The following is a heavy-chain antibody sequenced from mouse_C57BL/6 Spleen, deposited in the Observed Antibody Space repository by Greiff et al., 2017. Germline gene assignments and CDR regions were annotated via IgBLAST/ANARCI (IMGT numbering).Heavy chain of an antibody. CDR3: ARNDDYDGYYFDD. V-gene: IGHV2-2*01. CDR1: GFSLTSYG. Sequence: QVQLQQSGPGLVQPSQSLSITCTVSGFSLTSYGVHWVRQSPGKGLEWLGVLWSGGSTGYNAAFITILSISKDNSKRQVFFKMNSLQADDTAIDYCARNDDYDGYYFDDGGQGTTRTVSS. CDR2: LWSGGST. D-gene: IGHD2-4*01. J-gene: IGHJ2*01.